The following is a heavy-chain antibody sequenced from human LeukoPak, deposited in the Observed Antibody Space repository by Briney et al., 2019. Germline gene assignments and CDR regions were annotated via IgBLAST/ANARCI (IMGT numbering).Heavy chain of an antibody. J-gene: IGHJ4*02. CDR3: ARDSGDIVDYFDY. CDR2: ISAYNGNT. V-gene: IGHV1-18*01. D-gene: IGHD5-12*01. Sequence: ASVKVSCKASGYTFTSYGISWVRQAPGQGLEWMGWISAYNGNTNYAQKLQGRVTMTRDTSISTAYLELGSLRSDDTAVYYCARDSGDIVDYFDYWGQGTLVIVSS. CDR1: GYTFTSYG.